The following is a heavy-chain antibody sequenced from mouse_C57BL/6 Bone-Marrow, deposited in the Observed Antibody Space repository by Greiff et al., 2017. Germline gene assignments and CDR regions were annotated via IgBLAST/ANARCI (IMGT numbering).Heavy chain of an antibody. Sequence: QVQLQQSGAELVRPGASVKLSCKASGYTFTSYGISWVKQRPGQGLEWIGDIYPRSGDTYYNEKFKGKATLTADKSSSTAYMELRSLTSEDSAVYYCARSGDYNSSSYGGVAYWGQGALVTVAA. CDR1: GYTFTSYG. CDR2: IYPRSGDT. D-gene: IGHD1-1*01. J-gene: IGHJ3*01. CDR3: ARSGDYNSSSYGGVAY. V-gene: IGHV1-81*01.